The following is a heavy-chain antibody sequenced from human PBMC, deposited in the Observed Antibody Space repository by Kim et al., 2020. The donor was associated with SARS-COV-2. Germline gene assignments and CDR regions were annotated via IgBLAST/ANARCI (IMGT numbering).Heavy chain of an antibody. CDR1: GFTFSSYA. CDR2: ISGSGGST. D-gene: IGHD5-18*01. Sequence: GGSLRLSCAASGFTFSSYAMSWVRQAPGKGLEWVSAISGSGGSTYYADSVKGRFTISRDNSKNTLYLQMNSLRAEDTAVYYCAKLGIQLPYSFYFDYWGQGTLVTVSS. V-gene: IGHV3-23*01. CDR3: AKLGIQLPYSFYFDY. J-gene: IGHJ4*02.